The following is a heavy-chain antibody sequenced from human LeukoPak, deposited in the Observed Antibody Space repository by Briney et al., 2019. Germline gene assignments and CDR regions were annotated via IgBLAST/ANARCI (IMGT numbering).Heavy chain of an antibody. CDR3: ARDSRKGELPNF. CDR2: INQDGSEK. V-gene: IGHV3-7*05. D-gene: IGHD1-26*01. Sequence: GGSLRLSCAASGFTFSNYAMQWVRQAPGKGLEWVANINQDGSEKYYVDSVKGRFNISRYNDKNSLYLQMNTVKAEDTAVYYCARDSRKGELPNFWGQGTLVIVSS. CDR1: GFTFSNYA. J-gene: IGHJ4*02.